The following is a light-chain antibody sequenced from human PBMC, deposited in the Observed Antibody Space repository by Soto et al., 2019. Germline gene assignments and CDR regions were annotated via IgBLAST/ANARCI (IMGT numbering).Light chain of an antibody. CDR3: QVWDSSSDHAV. V-gene: IGLV3-21*04. CDR2: YDS. Sequence: SYELTQPPSVSVAPGKTARITCGGNNIGSKSVHWYQQKPGQAPVLVIYYDSDRPSGMPERFSGSNSGNTATLTISRVEAGDEADYYCQVWDSSSDHAVFGGGTQLTVL. CDR1: NIGSKS. J-gene: IGLJ7*01.